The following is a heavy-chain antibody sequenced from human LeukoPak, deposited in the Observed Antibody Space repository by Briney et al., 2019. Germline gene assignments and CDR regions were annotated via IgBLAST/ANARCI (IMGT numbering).Heavy chain of an antibody. CDR2: IYYSVST. Sequence: TSETLSLTCTVSGGSISSGDYYWSWIRQPPGKGLEWIGYIYYSVSTYYNPSLKSRVTISVDTSKNQFSLKLSSVTAADTPVYYCASGGGDCGGDCYTPPFDYWGQGTLVTVSS. CDR3: ASGGGDCGGDCYTPPFDY. CDR1: GGSISSGDYY. J-gene: IGHJ4*02. D-gene: IGHD2-21*02. V-gene: IGHV4-30-4*01.